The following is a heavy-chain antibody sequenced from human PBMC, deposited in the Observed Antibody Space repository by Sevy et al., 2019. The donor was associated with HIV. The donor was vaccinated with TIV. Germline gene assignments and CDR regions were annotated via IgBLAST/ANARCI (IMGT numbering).Heavy chain of an antibody. J-gene: IGHJ5*02. D-gene: IGHD2-15*01. CDR3: AGDFSLREYCSGGSCPFDP. CDR1: GGTFSSYA. CDR2: IIPIFGTA. Sequence: ASVKVSCKASGGTFSSYAISWVRQAPGQGLEWMGGIIPIFGTANYAQKFQGRVTITADESTSTAYMELSSLRSEDTAVYYCAGDFSLREYCSGGSCPFDPWGQGTLVTVSS. V-gene: IGHV1-69*13.